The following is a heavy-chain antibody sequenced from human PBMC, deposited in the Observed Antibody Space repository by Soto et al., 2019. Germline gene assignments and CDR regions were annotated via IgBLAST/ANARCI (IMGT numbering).Heavy chain of an antibody. D-gene: IGHD3-22*01. V-gene: IGHV4-4*07. J-gene: IGHJ5*02. CDR1: GGSISSYY. CDR3: ARDSSGYYYDWFEP. Sequence: SEPLSLTCTVSGGSISSYYRSWIRQPAGKGLEWLGRIYTSGSTNYNPSLQSRVTMSVATSKNQFSLKLSSVTAADTAVYYCARDSSGYYYDWFEPWGQGTLITVSS. CDR2: IYTSGST.